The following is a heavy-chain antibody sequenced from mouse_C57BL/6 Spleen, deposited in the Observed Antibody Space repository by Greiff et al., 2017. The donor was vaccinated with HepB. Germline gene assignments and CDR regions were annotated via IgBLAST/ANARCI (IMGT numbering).Heavy chain of an antibody. J-gene: IGHJ2*01. V-gene: IGHV5-9*01. D-gene: IGHD1-1*01. Sequence: VQLKESGGGLVKPGGSLKLSCAASGFTFSSYTMSWVRQTPEKRLEWVATISGGGGNTYYPDSVKGRFTISRDNAKNTLYLQMSSLRSEDTALYYCARPYYYGSSLYFDYWGQGTTLTVSS. CDR1: GFTFSSYT. CDR3: ARPYYYGSSLYFDY. CDR2: ISGGGGNT.